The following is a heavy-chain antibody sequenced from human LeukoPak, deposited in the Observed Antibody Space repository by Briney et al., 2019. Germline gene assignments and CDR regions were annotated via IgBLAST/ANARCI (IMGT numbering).Heavy chain of an antibody. Sequence: SETLSLTCTVSGGSISSYYWSWIRQPAGKGLEWTGRIYTSGSTNYNPSLKSRVTMSVDTSKNQFSLKLSSVTAADTAVYYCVRGSTAVSFDYWGQGTLVTVSS. J-gene: IGHJ4*02. D-gene: IGHD5/OR15-5a*01. CDR2: IYTSGST. CDR3: VRGSTAVSFDY. V-gene: IGHV4-4*07. CDR1: GGSISSYY.